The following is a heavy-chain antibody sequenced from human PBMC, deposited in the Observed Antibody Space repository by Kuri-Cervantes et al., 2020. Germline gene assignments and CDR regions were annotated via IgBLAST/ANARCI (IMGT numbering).Heavy chain of an antibody. CDR1: GGSISSSSYY. V-gene: IGHV4-61*02. CDR2: IYTSGST. J-gene: IGHJ6*01. Sequence: SETLSLTCTVSGGSISSSSYYWGWIRQPPGKGLEWIGRIYTSGSTNYNPSLKSRVTISVGTSKNQFSLKLSSVTAADTAVYYCARGMYYDILTGYYPRYGMDVWGQGNTVTVDS. CDR3: ARGMYYDILTGYYPRYGMDV. D-gene: IGHD3-9*01.